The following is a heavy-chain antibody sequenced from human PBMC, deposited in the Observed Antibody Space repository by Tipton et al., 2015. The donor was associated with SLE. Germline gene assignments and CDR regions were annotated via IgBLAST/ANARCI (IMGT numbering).Heavy chain of an antibody. CDR3: ARGGILTGYYPWFDP. Sequence: TLSLTCAVYGGSFSGYYWSWIRQPPGKGLEWIGEINHSGSTNCNPSPKSRVTISVDTSKNQFSLKLSSVTAADTAVYYCARGGILTGYYPWFDPWGQGTLVTVSS. V-gene: IGHV4-34*01. CDR1: GGSFSGYY. CDR2: INHSGST. D-gene: IGHD3-9*01. J-gene: IGHJ5*02.